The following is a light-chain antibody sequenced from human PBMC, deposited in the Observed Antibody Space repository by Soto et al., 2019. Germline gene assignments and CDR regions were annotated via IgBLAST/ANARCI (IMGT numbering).Light chain of an antibody. J-gene: IGKJ1*01. V-gene: IGKV3-15*01. CDR2: HAS. Sequence: VMTQSPATRSVSPGDRATLSCRASQNVSSQLAWYQQTPGQAPRLLIYHASTRATGIPARFSGSGSGTEFTLTISSLQSEDFAFYYCQQYHNWPTWTFGQGTKVDIK. CDR3: QQYHNWPTWT. CDR1: QNVSSQ.